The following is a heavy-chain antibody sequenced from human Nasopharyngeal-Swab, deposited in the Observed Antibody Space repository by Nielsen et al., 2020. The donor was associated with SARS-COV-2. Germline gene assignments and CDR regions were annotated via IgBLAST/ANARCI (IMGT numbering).Heavy chain of an antibody. V-gene: IGHV1-69*13. CDR1: GGTFSSYA. CDR3: ARDNRFLEWLLSGSAVNWFDP. Sequence: SVKVSCKASGGTFSSYAISWVRQAPGQGLEWMGGIIPIFGTANYAQKFHGRVTITADESTSTAYMELSSLRSEDTAVYYCARDNRFLEWLLSGSAVNWFDPWGQGTLVTVSS. CDR2: IIPIFGTA. J-gene: IGHJ5*02. D-gene: IGHD3-3*01.